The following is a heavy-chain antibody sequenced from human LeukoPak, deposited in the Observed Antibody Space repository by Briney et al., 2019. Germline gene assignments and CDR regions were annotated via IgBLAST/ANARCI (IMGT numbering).Heavy chain of an antibody. Sequence: PSETLSLTCAVYGGSFSGYYWSWIRQPPGKGLEWIGEINHSGSTNYNPSLKSRVTISVDTSKTQFSLKLSSVTAADTAVYYCARDTTVSDYFDYWGQGTLVTVSS. V-gene: IGHV4-34*01. D-gene: IGHD4-17*01. CDR1: GGSFSGYY. CDR3: ARDTTVSDYFDY. CDR2: INHSGST. J-gene: IGHJ4*02.